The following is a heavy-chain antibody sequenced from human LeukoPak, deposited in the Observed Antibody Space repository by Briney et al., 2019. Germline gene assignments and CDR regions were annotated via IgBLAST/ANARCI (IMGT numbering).Heavy chain of an antibody. V-gene: IGHV1-69*06. CDR2: VIPIFGTA. J-gene: IGHJ6*03. D-gene: IGHD5-18*01. CDR3: ARGRLQLLLGADLFYYMDV. Sequence: SVKVSCKASGGTFSSYAISWVRQAPGQGLEWMGGVIPIFGTANYAQKFQGRVTITADKSTSTAYMELSSLTSEDTAVYYCARGRLQLLLGADLFYYMDVWGKGTTVIISS. CDR1: GGTFSSYA.